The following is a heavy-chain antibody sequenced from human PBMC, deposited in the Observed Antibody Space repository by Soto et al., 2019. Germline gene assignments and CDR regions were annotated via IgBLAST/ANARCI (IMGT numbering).Heavy chain of an antibody. D-gene: IGHD3-10*01. CDR1: GGSISSGGYY. CDR3: ARGPPRKRGYYGSGDKFYYYYYMDV. CDR2: IYYSGST. Sequence: SETLSLTCTVSGGSISSGGYYWSWIRQHPGKGLEWIGYIYYSGSTYYNPSLKSRVTISVDTSKNQFSLKLSSVTAADTAVYYCARGPPRKRGYYGSGDKFYYYYYMDVWGKGTTVTVSS. J-gene: IGHJ6*03. V-gene: IGHV4-31*03.